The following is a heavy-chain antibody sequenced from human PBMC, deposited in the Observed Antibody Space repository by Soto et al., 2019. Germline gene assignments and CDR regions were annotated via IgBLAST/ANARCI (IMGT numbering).Heavy chain of an antibody. CDR3: AREAETAATDHAFDV. CDR2: IRAKADSYTT. D-gene: IGHD6-13*01. J-gene: IGHJ3*01. V-gene: IGHV3-73*01. CDR1: GFIFRDSA. Sequence: PGGSLRLSCAACGFIFRDSAFHWVRQASGKGLEWVGRIRAKADSYTTAYATPVKGRCTVSRGDAGSTAYLQMNKPKTMETALYYWAREAETAATDHAFDVWGPGTMVT.